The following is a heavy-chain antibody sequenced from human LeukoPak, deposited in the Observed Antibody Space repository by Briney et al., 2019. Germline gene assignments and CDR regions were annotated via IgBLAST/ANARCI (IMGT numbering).Heavy chain of an antibody. CDR2: INPNSGGT. J-gene: IGHJ4*02. V-gene: IGHV1-2*02. Sequence: ASVKVSCKASGYMFTGYYVHWVRQAPGQGLEWMAWINPNSGGTNFAQKFQGRVTMTRDTSISTAYMELSRLGSDDTAMYYCARGYSGDDFAYWGQGTLVTVSS. CDR3: ARGYSGDDFAY. CDR1: GYMFTGYY. D-gene: IGHD5-12*01.